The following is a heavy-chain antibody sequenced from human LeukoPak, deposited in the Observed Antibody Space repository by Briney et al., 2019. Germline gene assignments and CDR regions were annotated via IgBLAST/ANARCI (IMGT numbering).Heavy chain of an antibody. V-gene: IGHV3-9*01. CDR2: ISWNSGSI. D-gene: IGHD2-8*02. J-gene: IGHJ6*02. Sequence: GGSLRLSCAASGFTFDDYAMHWVRQAPGKGLEWVSGISWNSGSIGYADSVEGRFTISRDNAKNSLYLQMNSLRAEDTALYYCAKGGSGGYYYYYGMDVWGQGTTVTVSS. CDR3: AKGGSGGYYYYYGMDV. CDR1: GFTFDDYA.